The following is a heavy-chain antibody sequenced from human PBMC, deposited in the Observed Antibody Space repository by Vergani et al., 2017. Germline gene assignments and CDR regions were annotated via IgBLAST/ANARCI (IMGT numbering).Heavy chain of an antibody. J-gene: IGHJ4*02. CDR1: GFTFSDHY. Sequence: EVQLVESGGGLVQPGGSLRLSCAASGFTFSDHYMDWVRQAPGKGLEWVGRTRNKANSYTTEYAASVKGRFTISRDNSKNTLYLQMNRLRPEDTAVYYCATAGAAYCRGASCYDFFEYWGQGTLVTVAS. V-gene: IGHV3-72*01. CDR3: ATAGAAYCRGASCYDFFEY. D-gene: IGHD2-15*01. CDR2: TRNKANSYTT.